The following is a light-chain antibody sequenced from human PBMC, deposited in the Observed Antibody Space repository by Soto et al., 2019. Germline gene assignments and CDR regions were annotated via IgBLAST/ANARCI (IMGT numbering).Light chain of an antibody. CDR3: QQYGSSSWT. V-gene: IGKV3-20*01. CDR1: QSVSSSY. Sequence: EIVLTQSPGTLSLSPGERATLSCRASQSVSSSYLAWYQQKPGQAPRLLIYGTCSRATAIPDRFSGSGSGTDFTLTISRLEPEDFAVYYCQQYGSSSWTFGQGTKVDIK. J-gene: IGKJ1*01. CDR2: GTC.